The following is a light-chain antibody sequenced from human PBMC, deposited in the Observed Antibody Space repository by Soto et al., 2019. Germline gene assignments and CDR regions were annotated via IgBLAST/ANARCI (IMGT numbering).Light chain of an antibody. CDR3: SSYTSTSTFWV. CDR1: TSDVGAYNY. J-gene: IGLJ1*01. Sequence: QSVLTQPASVSGSPGQSITISCTGTTSDVGAYNYVSWYQQYPGKAPKLIIHDVSNRPSGVYNRFSGSKSGNTASLTISGLQAEDDADYFCSSYTSTSTFWVFGTGTKVTVL. CDR2: DVS. V-gene: IGLV2-14*03.